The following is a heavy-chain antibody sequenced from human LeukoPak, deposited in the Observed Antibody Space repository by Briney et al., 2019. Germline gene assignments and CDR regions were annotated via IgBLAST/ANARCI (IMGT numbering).Heavy chain of an antibody. D-gene: IGHD5-18*01. CDR3: ARVLVDTAMVNDYYGMDV. Sequence: GGSLRLSCAASGFTDSSNYMSWVRQAPGKGLEWVSVIYSGGSTYYADSVKGRFTISRDNSKNTLYLQMNSLRAEDTAVYYCARVLVDTAMVNDYYGMDVWGQGTTVTVSS. CDR1: GFTDSSNY. CDR2: IYSGGST. J-gene: IGHJ6*02. V-gene: IGHV3-66*01.